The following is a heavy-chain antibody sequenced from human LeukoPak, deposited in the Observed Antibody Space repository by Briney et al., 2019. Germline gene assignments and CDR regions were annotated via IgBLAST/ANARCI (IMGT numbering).Heavy chain of an antibody. Sequence: AGGSLRLSCAASGFTFSTYSMNWVRQAPGKGLEWVSYISSSNAIYYADSVKGRFTISRDNAKNSLYLQMNSLRDEDTAVYCCARDYIYAFDYWGQGTLVTVSS. J-gene: IGHJ4*02. V-gene: IGHV3-48*02. CDR1: GFTFSTYS. CDR3: ARDYIYAFDY. CDR2: ISSSNAI. D-gene: IGHD2/OR15-2a*01.